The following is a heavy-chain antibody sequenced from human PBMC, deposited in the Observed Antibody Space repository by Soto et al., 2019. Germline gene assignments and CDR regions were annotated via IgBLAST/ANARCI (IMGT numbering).Heavy chain of an antibody. V-gene: IGHV1-2*04. CDR1: GYAFTGYY. Sequence: ASVKVSCKASGYAFTGYYMHWVRQAPGQGLEWMGWINPNSGGTNYTQKFQGWVTMTRDTSISTAYMELSRLRSDDTAVYYCARDLRGSSGWYFTFDYWGQGTLVTVSS. CDR2: INPNSGGT. D-gene: IGHD6-19*01. CDR3: ARDLRGSSGWYFTFDY. J-gene: IGHJ4*02.